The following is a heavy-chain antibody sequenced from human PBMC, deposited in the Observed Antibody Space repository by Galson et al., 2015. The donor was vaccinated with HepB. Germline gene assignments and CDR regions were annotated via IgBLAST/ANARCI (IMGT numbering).Heavy chain of an antibody. CDR1: GFTFDDYA. V-gene: IGHV3-9*01. CDR2: ITWNSGSI. D-gene: IGHD1-14*01. CDR3: AHRNLVTFDY. J-gene: IGHJ4*02. Sequence: SLRLSCAASGFTFDDYAMHWVRQAPGKGLEWVSGITWNSGSIGYADSVKGRFTISRDTSKNQVVLTMTNMDPVDTATYYCAHRNLVTFDYWGQGTLVTVSS.